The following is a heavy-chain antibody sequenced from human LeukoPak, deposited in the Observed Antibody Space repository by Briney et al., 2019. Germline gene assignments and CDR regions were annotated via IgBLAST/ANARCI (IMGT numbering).Heavy chain of an antibody. J-gene: IGHJ4*02. CDR1: GFTFSSYA. V-gene: IGHV3-23*01. CDR3: AKGHRATAGNYFDY. Sequence: GGSLRLSCAASGFTFSSYAMSSVRQAPGKGLEWVSGISGSGGSTYYADSVTGRFTISRDNSKNTLYVQMNSLRAEDTAVYYCAKGHRATAGNYFDYWGQGTLVTDSS. CDR2: ISGSGGST. D-gene: IGHD6-13*01.